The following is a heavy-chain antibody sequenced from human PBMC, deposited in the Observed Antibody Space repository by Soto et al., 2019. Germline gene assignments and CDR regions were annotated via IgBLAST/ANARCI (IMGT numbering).Heavy chain of an antibody. J-gene: IGHJ6*02. V-gene: IGHV6-1*01. CDR1: GDSVSSNSAA. CDR2: TYYRSKWYN. CDR3: ARGLGYSSSTSCYTGRTYYGMDV. D-gene: IGHD2-2*02. Sequence: PLPTLSLACAISGDSVSSNSAAWNWIRQSPSRGLEWLGRTYYRSKWYNDYAVSVKSRITINPDASKNQFSLQLNSVTPEDTAVYYCARGLGYSSSTSCYTGRTYYGMDVWGQGTTVTVSS.